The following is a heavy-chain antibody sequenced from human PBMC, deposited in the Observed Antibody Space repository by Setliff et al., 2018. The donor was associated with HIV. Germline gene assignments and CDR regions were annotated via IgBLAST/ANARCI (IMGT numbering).Heavy chain of an antibody. CDR2: VYSAGTTT. Sequence: QPGGSLRLSCAASGFTFSGNWMNWVRQVPGKGLAWVPRVYSAGTTTTYADSVKGRFTISRDNSKNTLYLQMNSLRAEDTAVYYCARGQHDYGDLRGDYWGQGTLVTVSS. D-gene: IGHD4-17*01. CDR1: GFTFSGNW. J-gene: IGHJ4*02. V-gene: IGHV3-74*01. CDR3: ARGQHDYGDLRGDY.